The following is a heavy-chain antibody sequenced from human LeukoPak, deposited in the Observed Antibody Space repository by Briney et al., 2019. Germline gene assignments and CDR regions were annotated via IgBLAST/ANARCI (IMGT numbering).Heavy chain of an antibody. Sequence: ASVKVSCKASGYTFTSYGISWVRQAPGQGLEWMGWISAYNGNTNYAQKLQGRVTMTTDTSTSTAYMELRSLTSDDTAVYYCARGWSLAAAGWFDPWGQGTLVTVSS. CDR1: GYTFTSYG. CDR2: ISAYNGNT. CDR3: ARGWSLAAAGWFDP. D-gene: IGHD6-13*01. V-gene: IGHV1-18*01. J-gene: IGHJ5*02.